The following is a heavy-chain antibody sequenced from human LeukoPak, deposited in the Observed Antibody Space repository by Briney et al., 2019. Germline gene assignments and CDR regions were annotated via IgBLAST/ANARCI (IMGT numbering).Heavy chain of an antibody. J-gene: IGHJ3*02. D-gene: IGHD4-17*01. CDR2: IRPDGSEK. CDR1: GFTFSSYW. CDR3: ARGASVNVFDI. Sequence: PGGSLRLSCAASGFTFSSYWINWVRQAPGKGPDWVANIRPDGSEKKYVESVKGRFTISRDNAKNSLYLQMNSLRDDDTAVYYCARGASVNVFDIWGQGTMVTVSS. V-gene: IGHV3-7*01.